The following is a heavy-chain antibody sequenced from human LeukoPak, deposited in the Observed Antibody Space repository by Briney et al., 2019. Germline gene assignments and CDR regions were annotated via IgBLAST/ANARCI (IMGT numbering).Heavy chain of an antibody. J-gene: IGHJ4*02. CDR2: ISGGGVST. CDR1: GLPIADFA. Sequence: GGSLRLSCVASGLPIADFAMHWVRQAPGKGLEWVSLISGGGVSTFYADSVKGRFSISRDNSKNSLYLEMNSLRTEDAAMYYCAKESGKFDYWGQGTLVAVSS. CDR3: AKESGKFDY. V-gene: IGHV3-43*02.